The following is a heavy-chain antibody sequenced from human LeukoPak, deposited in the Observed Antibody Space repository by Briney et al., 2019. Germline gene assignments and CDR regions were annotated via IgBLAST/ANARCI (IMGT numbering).Heavy chain of an antibody. D-gene: IGHD4-17*01. Sequence: SETLSLTCAVYGGSFSGYYWSWIRQPSGKGLEWIGEINHSGSTNYNPSLKSRVTISVDTSKNQFSLKLSSVTAADTAVYYCARKDYXDYVXXDYWGXGTLVTV. CDR2: INHSGST. V-gene: IGHV4-34*01. J-gene: IGHJ4*02. CDR3: ARKDYXDYVXXDY. CDR1: GGSFSGYY.